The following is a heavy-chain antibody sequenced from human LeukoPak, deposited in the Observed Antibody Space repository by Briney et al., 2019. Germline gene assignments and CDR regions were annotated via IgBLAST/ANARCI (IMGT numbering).Heavy chain of an antibody. D-gene: IGHD6-13*01. J-gene: IGHJ4*02. CDR1: GGTFSSYA. CDR2: IIPIFGTA. CDR3: ARSVTYSSSWFRFLDY. V-gene: IGHV1-69*06. Sequence: SVKVSCRASGGTFSSYAISWVRQAPGQGLEWMGGIIPIFGTASYAQKFQGRVTITADKSTSTAYMELSSLRSEDTAVYYCARSVTYSSSWFRFLDYWGQGTLVTVSS.